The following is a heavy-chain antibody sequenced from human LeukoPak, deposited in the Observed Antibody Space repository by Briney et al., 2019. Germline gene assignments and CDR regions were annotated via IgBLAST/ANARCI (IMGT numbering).Heavy chain of an antibody. CDR3: AKEPLIQLLGYYFDY. V-gene: IGHV3-23*01. D-gene: IGHD5-18*01. CDR2: ISGSGGST. J-gene: IGHJ4*02. Sequence: SCKASGGTFSSYAMSWVRQAPGKGLEWVSAISGSGGSTYYADSVKGRFTISRDNSKNTLYLQMNSLRAEATAVYYCAKEPLIQLLGYYFDYWGQGTLVTVSS. CDR1: GGTFSSYA.